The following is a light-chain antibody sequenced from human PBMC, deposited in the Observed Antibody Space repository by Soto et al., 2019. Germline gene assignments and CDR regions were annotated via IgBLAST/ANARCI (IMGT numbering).Light chain of an antibody. J-gene: IGKJ5*01. CDR3: QQRDHWPIT. CDR2: DAS. CDR1: QSVSSY. Sequence: EIVLTQSPATLSLSPGERATLSCRASQSVSSYLAWYQQKPGQAPRLLIYDASNRATGIPARFSGSGSGTDFTLTISSLEPEDFAVYYCQQRDHWPITVGQGTRLEIK. V-gene: IGKV3-11*01.